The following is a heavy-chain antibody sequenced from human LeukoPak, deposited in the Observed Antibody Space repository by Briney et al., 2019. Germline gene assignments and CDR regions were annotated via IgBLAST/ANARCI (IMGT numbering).Heavy chain of an antibody. CDR1: GYTFTGYY. Sequence: ASVKVSCKASGYTFTGYYMHWVRQAPGQGLEWMGWINPNSGGTNYAQKFQGRVTMTRDTSISTAYMELGRLRSDDTAVYYCAREDYDSSGYYSAPHAEYFQHWGQGTLVTVSS. CDR2: INPNSGGT. V-gene: IGHV1-2*02. D-gene: IGHD3-22*01. J-gene: IGHJ1*01. CDR3: AREDYDSSGYYSAPHAEYFQH.